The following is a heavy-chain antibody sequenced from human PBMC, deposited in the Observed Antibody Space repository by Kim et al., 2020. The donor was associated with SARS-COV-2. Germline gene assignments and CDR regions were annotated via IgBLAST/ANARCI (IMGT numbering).Heavy chain of an antibody. D-gene: IGHD3-10*01. Sequence: SETLSLTCAVYGGSFSGYYWSWIRQPPGKGLEWIGEINHSGSTNYNPSLKSRVTISVDTSKNQFSLKLSSVTAADTAVYYCARGLTMVRGRGKTMDVWGQGTTVTVSS. J-gene: IGHJ6*02. V-gene: IGHV4-34*01. CDR1: GGSFSGYY. CDR2: INHSGST. CDR3: ARGLTMVRGRGKTMDV.